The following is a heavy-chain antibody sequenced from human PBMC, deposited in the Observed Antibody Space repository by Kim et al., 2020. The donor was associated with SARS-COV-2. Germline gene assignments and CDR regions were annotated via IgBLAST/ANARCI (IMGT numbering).Heavy chain of an antibody. CDR3: ARFPLRFGPLDY. V-gene: IGHV1-2*06. Sequence: ASVKVSCKASGYTFTDYYVHWVRQAPGQGLEWVGRINPDSGATSYAQKFQGRVSLTRDTSITTASMELSSLTSDDTAVYYCARFPLRFGPLDYWGQGTLVTVSS. CDR1: GYTFTDYY. CDR2: INPDSGAT. D-gene: IGHD3-3*01. J-gene: IGHJ4*02.